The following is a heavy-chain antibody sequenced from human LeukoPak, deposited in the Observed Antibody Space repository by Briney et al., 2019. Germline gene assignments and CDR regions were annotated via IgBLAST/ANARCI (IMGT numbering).Heavy chain of an antibody. V-gene: IGHV3-48*01. D-gene: IGHD2-2*01. J-gene: IGHJ5*02. CDR1: GFTFSSYS. Sequence: GGSLRLSCAASGFTFSSYSMNWVRQAPGKGLEWVSYISSSSSTIYYADSVKGRFTIYRDNAKNSLYLQMNSLRAEDTAVYYCARDKGAAAMRWFDPWGQGTLVTVSS. CDR3: ARDKGAAAMRWFDP. CDR2: ISSSSSTI.